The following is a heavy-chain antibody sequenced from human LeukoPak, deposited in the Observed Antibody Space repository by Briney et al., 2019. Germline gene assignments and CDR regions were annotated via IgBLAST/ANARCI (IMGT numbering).Heavy chain of an antibody. CDR2: IYHDGST. J-gene: IGHJ1*01. CDR1: GGSITITNYY. CDR3: ASPYCTNGVCYKGGYFQH. V-gene: IGHV4-39*01. D-gene: IGHD2-8*01. Sequence: SETLSLTCTVSGGSITITNYYWGWIRQPPGKGLEWVGNIYHDGSTYYNPSLKSRVTISVDTSKNQFSLKLSSVTAADTAVYYCASPYCTNGVCYKGGYFQHWGQGTLVTVSS.